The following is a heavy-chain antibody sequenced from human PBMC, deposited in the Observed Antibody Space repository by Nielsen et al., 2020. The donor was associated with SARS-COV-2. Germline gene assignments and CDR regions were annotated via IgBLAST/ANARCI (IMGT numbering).Heavy chain of an antibody. CDR2: ISYDGSNK. V-gene: IGHV3-30*04. CDR1: GFTFSSYA. D-gene: IGHD5-24*01. CDR3: ASGGGRWLQYTYCFDY. Sequence: GGSLRLSCAASGFTFSSYAMHWVRQAPGKGLEWVAVISYDGSNKYYADSVKGRFTISRDNSKNTLYLQMNSLRAEDTAVYYCASGGGRWLQYTYCFDYWGQGTLVTVSS. J-gene: IGHJ4*02.